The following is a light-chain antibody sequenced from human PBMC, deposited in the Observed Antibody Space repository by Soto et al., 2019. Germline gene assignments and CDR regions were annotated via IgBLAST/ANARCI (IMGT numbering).Light chain of an antibody. Sequence: EIVLTQSPGTLSLSPGERATLSCRASQSVSSSYLAWYQQKPGQAPRLLIYGASSRATRIPDRFSGSGSGTDFTLTISRLEPEDFAVYYCQQYGSSLFTFGPGPKVDIK. CDR1: QSVSSSY. J-gene: IGKJ3*01. CDR3: QQYGSSLFT. CDR2: GAS. V-gene: IGKV3-20*01.